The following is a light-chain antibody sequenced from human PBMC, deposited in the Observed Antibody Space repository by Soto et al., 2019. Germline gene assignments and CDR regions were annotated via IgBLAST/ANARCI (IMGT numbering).Light chain of an antibody. CDR1: QGIGSA. Sequence: AIHLTQSPPSLSASVGDRVTIPCRASQGIGSALAWYQQKPGKPPKFLIYDASTLASGVPSRFSGSGSGTDFTLTIGSLQPEDFATYYCQQFNSSRALTFGGGTRVEIK. J-gene: IGKJ4*01. CDR3: QQFNSSRALT. V-gene: IGKV1-13*02. CDR2: DAS.